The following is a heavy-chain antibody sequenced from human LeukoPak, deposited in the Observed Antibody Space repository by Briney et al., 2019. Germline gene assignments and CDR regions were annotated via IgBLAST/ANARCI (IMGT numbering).Heavy chain of an antibody. J-gene: IGHJ4*02. V-gene: IGHV1-2*02. Sequence: ASVKVSCMTSGYTFTGYYIHWVRQAPGQGLEWMGWISPDSGGTDYAQKFQGRVTMTRDTSISTYYMDLGRLRYDDTAMYFCARVRGTTSAGHLDYWGQGTLVTVSS. D-gene: IGHD1-1*01. CDR1: GYTFTGYY. CDR3: ARVRGTTSAGHLDY. CDR2: ISPDSGGT.